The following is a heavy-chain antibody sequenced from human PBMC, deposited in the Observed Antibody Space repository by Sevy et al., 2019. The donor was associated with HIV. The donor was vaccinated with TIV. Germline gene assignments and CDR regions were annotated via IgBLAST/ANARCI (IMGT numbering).Heavy chain of an antibody. Sequence: GGSLRLSCVASGFTFSSYNMNWVRQAPGKGLEWVSSISSSSSYVYHADSVKGRFTISRDNAKNSLYLQMNSLRAEDTAVYYCAKWDADRRWFFDDWGQGTLVTVSS. CDR3: AKWDADRRWFFDD. CDR2: ISSSSSYV. CDR1: GFTFSSYN. D-gene: IGHD1-26*01. J-gene: IGHJ4*02. V-gene: IGHV3-21*06.